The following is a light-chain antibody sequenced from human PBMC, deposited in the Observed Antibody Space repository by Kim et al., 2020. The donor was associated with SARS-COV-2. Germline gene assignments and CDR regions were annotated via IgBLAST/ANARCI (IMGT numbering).Light chain of an antibody. J-gene: IGLJ3*02. Sequence: PGGTVTPTCRSSTGPVTSSHFPYWFQQRPGQAPRTLISDTTNTHSWTPARFSGSLLGDKAALTLSGAQPEDEADYYCLLSYSGVWVFGGGTQLTVL. V-gene: IGLV7-46*01. CDR1: TGPVTSSHF. CDR2: DTT. CDR3: LLSYSGVWV.